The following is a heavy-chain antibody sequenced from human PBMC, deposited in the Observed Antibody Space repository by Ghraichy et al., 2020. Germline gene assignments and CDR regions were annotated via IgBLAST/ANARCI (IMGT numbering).Heavy chain of an antibody. J-gene: IGHJ6*03. CDR2: IKHDGSEK. CDR1: GFTFSSYW. V-gene: IGHV3-7*01. CDR3: ARAVASSWYERYSYYYMDV. Sequence: ETLSLTCAASGFTFSSYWMSWVRQAPGKGLEWVANIKHDGSEKYYVDSVKGRFTISRDNAKNSLYLQMNSLRAEDTAVYYCARAVASSWYERYSYYYMDVWGKGTTVTVSS. D-gene: IGHD6-13*01.